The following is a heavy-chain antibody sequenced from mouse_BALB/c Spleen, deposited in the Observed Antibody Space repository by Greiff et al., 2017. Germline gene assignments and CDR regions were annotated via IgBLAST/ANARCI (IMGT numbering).Heavy chain of an antibody. J-gene: IGHJ2*01. V-gene: IGHV1-80*01. CDR3: ARGGYRYLYFDY. D-gene: IGHD2-14*01. CDR1: GYAFSSYW. CDR2: IYPGDGDT. Sequence: QVQLKESGAELVRPGSSVKLSCKASGYAFSSYWMNWVKQRPGQGLEWIGQIYPGDGDTNYNGKFKGKATLTADKSSSTAYMQLSSLTSEDSAVYFCARGGYRYLYFDYWGQGTTLTVSA.